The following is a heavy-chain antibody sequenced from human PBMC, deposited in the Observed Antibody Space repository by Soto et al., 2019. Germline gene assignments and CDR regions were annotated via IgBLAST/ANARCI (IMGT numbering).Heavy chain of an antibody. Sequence: LRLSCVASGLTLSDYYMTWIRQAPGRGLEWVAYISSNTKMIFYPDSVKGRFTISRDNAKNALFLEMSGLRVEDTATYYCAGSGPIPAYDSSGYRKYGFSVWGQGTKVTVSS. J-gene: IGHJ3*01. CDR3: AGSGPIPAYDSSGYRKYGFSV. CDR1: GLTLSDYY. V-gene: IGHV3-11*01. D-gene: IGHD3-22*01. CDR2: ISSNTKMI.